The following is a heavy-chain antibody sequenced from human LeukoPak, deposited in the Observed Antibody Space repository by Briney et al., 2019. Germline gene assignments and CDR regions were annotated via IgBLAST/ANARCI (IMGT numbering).Heavy chain of an antibody. J-gene: IGHJ4*02. Sequence: GGSLRLSCAASALTVSSNYMTWVRQAPGKGLEWGSIIYAGGMTYYADSVEGRFTISRDNSKNILYLQMNSLRAADTGVYYCARGTSRTAPLSGYYSGYFDYWGQGTLVTVSS. CDR2: IYAGGMT. CDR3: ARGTSRTAPLSGYYSGYFDY. D-gene: IGHD3-3*01. CDR1: ALTVSSNY. V-gene: IGHV3-66*02.